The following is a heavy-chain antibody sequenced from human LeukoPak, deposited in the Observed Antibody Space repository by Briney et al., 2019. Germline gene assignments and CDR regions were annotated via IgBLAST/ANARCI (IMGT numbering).Heavy chain of an antibody. D-gene: IGHD1-26*01. J-gene: IGHJ5*02. V-gene: IGHV1-2*02. CDR3: ARDTKRSRARWENLGFDP. Sequence: ASVKVSCKASGYTFTGYYMHWVRQAPGQGLEWMGWINPNSGGTNYAQKFQGRVTTTRDTSISTAYMELSRLRSDDTAVYYCARDTKRSRARWENLGFDPWGQGTLVTVSS. CDR1: GYTFTGYY. CDR2: INPNSGGT.